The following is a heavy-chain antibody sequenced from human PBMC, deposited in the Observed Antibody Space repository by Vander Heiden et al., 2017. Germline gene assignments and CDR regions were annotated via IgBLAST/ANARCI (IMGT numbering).Heavy chain of an antibody. J-gene: IGHJ5*02. V-gene: IGHV4-39*01. CDR1: GGSISSSSYY. Sequence: QLQLQESGPGLVKPSEPLSLTCTVSGGSISSSSYYWGWIRQPPGKRLEWIGSIYYSGSTYYNPSLKSRVTISVDTSKNQFSLKLSSVTAADTAVYYCARQYQRPDTVLYCSGGSCYYTPPGWFDPWGQGTLVTVSS. CDR2: IYYSGST. D-gene: IGHD2-15*01. CDR3: ARQYQRPDTVLYCSGGSCYYTPPGWFDP.